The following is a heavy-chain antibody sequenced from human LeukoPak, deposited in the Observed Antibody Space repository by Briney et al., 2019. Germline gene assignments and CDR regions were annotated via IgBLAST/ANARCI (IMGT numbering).Heavy chain of an antibody. CDR3: ARGGASRPDY. V-gene: IGHV3-48*01. CDR1: GFTFSYYG. CDR2: ISSTSSTV. Sequence: GGSLRLSCVVSGFTFSYYGMNWVRQAPGKGLEWASYISSTSSTVNYADSVKGRITISRDNAKNSLYLQMNSLRAEDTAVYYCARGGASRPDYWGQGTLVSVAS. D-gene: IGHD6-6*01. J-gene: IGHJ4*02.